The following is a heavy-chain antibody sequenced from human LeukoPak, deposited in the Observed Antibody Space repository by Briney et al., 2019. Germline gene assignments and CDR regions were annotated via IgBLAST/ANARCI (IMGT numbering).Heavy chain of an antibody. CDR2: ISNSSGDI. CDR3: ARTLTTTYS. J-gene: IGHJ4*02. CDR1: GFTFSSHE. Sequence: PGGSLRLSCAASGFTFSSHEMNWVRQAPGKGLEWLSYISNSSGDINYADSVKGRFTISRDNAKNSLYLQMNSLRVEDTAVYYCARTLTTTYSWGQGTLVTVSS. V-gene: IGHV3-48*03. D-gene: IGHD4-17*01.